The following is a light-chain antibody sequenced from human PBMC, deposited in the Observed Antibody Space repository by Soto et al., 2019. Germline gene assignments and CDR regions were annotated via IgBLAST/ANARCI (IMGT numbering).Light chain of an antibody. Sequence: DVQMTQSPSSLSAFVGDRVTITCRASQGIAPYLAWFQQKPGKVPELLIYATSTLQSGVPSRFSGSGSGTDFTLTINSLQPEDVVTYYCQKYNSAPLTFGGGTKVEIK. J-gene: IGKJ4*01. CDR2: ATS. V-gene: IGKV1-27*01. CDR3: QKYNSAPLT. CDR1: QGIAPY.